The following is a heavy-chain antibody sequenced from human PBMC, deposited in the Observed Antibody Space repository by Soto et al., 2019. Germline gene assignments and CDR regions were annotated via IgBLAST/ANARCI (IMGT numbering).Heavy chain of an antibody. CDR1: GDSVSSNSAA. V-gene: IGHV6-1*01. CDR2: TYYRSKWYN. J-gene: IGHJ6*02. D-gene: IGHD1-7*01. CDR3: ARVNWNLGYYGMDV. Sequence: PSQTLSLTCAISGDSVSSNSAAWNWIRQPPSRGLEWLGRTYYRSKWYNDYAVSVKSRITINPDTYKNQFSLQLNSVTPEDTAVYYCARVNWNLGYYGMDVWGQGTTVTVSS.